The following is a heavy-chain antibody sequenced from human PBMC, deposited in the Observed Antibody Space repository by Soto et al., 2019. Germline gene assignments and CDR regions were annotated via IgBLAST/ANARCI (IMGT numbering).Heavy chain of an antibody. V-gene: IGHV4-59*01. Sequence: TCTISGGTISVYYWSWVRQPPGHELEWIGYIYASGSPYYNPSLRSRVTISADTSKNQISLKLTSPTAADTAVYYCARGVGSSPPRYWGRGTLVTVSS. CDR2: IYASGSP. D-gene: IGHD1-26*01. CDR3: ARGVGSSPPRY. J-gene: IGHJ4*02. CDR1: GGTISVYY.